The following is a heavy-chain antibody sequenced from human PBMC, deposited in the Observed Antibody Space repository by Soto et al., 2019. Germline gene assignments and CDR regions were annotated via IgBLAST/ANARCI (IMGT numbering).Heavy chain of an antibody. CDR2: INAGNGNT. J-gene: IGHJ6*01. D-gene: IGHD6-13*01. V-gene: IGHV1-3*01. CDR1: GYNFTSYA. CDR3: AGYSSSWYGVAVAGYYYYYGMDV. Sequence: QVQLVQSGAEVKKPGASVKVSCKASGYNFTSYAMHWVRQAPGQRLEWMGWINAGNGNTKYSQKFQGRVTITRDTSASTAYMELRSLRSEDTAVYYCAGYSSSWYGVAVAGYYYYYGMDVWGQGTTVTVSS.